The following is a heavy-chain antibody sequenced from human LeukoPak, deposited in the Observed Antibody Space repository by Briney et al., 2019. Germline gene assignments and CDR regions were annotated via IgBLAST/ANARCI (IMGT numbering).Heavy chain of an antibody. CDR2: IIPIFGTA. D-gene: IGHD4/OR15-4a*01. V-gene: IGHV1-69*13. CDR1: GGTFSSYA. Sequence: SVKVSCKASGGTFSSYAISWVRLAPGQGLEWMGGIIPIFGTANYAQKFQGRVTITADESTSTAYMELSSLRSEDTAVYYCARVETSRGAAHVYYMDVWGKGTTVTVSS. J-gene: IGHJ6*03. CDR3: ARVETSRGAAHVYYMDV.